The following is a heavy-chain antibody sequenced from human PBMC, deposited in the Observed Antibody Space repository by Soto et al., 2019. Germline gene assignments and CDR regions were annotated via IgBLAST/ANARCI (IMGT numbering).Heavy chain of an antibody. Sequence: ASVKVSCKASGYTFTIYGISLVRQAPGQGLEWMGWISAYNGNTNYAQKLQGRVTMTTDTSTSTAYMELRSLRAEDTAVYYCARGYCSGGSCYLDYYGMDVWGQGTTVTVSS. CDR2: ISAYNGNT. J-gene: IGHJ6*02. V-gene: IGHV1-18*01. CDR1: GYTFTIYG. D-gene: IGHD2-15*01. CDR3: ARGYCSGGSCYLDYYGMDV.